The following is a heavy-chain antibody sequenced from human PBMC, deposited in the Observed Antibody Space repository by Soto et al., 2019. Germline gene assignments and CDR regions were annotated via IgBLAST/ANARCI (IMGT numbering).Heavy chain of an antibody. CDR2: INAGNGNT. Sequence: QVQLVQSGAEVKKPGASVKVSCKASGYTFTSYAMHWVRQAPGQRLEWMGWINAGNGNTKYSQKFQGRVTITRDTFASTAYMELSSLRSEDTAVYYWARDHAYGIPDYRGQGTLVTVSS. D-gene: IGHD2-21*01. CDR1: GYTFTSYA. J-gene: IGHJ4*02. CDR3: ARDHAYGIPDY. V-gene: IGHV1-3*01.